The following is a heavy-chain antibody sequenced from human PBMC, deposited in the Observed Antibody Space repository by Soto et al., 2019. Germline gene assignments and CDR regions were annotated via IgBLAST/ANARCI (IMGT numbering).Heavy chain of an antibody. Sequence: SETLSLTCGVYGGSFNNYYWSWIRQPPGKGLEWIGEINHSGTTNYNPSLKSRVTISVDTSKKHFSLKLSSVTAADTAVYYCARAGIVVVVAAKYNWFDPWGQGTLVTVSS. D-gene: IGHD2-15*01. CDR2: INHSGTT. J-gene: IGHJ5*02. CDR3: ARAGIVVVVAAKYNWFDP. V-gene: IGHV4-34*01. CDR1: GGSFNNYY.